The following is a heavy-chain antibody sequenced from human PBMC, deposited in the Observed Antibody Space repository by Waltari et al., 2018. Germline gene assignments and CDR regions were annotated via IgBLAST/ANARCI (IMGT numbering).Heavy chain of an antibody. CDR1: GFSFTNYN. CDR3: ARERPYDSSGYPWYFDL. D-gene: IGHD3-22*01. Sequence: EVQLVESGGGLVKPGGSIRLSCAASGFSFTNYNMSWVRQAPGKGLEWVSVIYSGGSTYYADSVKGRFTISRDNSKNTLYLQMNSLRAEDTAVYYCARERPYDSSGYPWYFDLWGRGTLVTVSS. J-gene: IGHJ2*01. V-gene: IGHV3-66*01. CDR2: IYSGGST.